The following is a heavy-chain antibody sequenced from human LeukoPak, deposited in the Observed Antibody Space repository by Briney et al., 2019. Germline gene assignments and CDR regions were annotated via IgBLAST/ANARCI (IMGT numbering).Heavy chain of an antibody. Sequence: ASVKVSCKASGYTFTGYYMHWVRQAPGQGLEWMGWINSNSGGTNYAQKFQGRVTMTRDTSTTTAYMELNRLRSDDTAVYYWARVRRPEYSSSSYYYYMDVWGKGTTVTVSS. V-gene: IGHV1-2*02. CDR2: INSNSGGT. J-gene: IGHJ6*03. CDR3: ARVRRPEYSSSSYYYYMDV. CDR1: GYTFTGYY. D-gene: IGHD6-6*01.